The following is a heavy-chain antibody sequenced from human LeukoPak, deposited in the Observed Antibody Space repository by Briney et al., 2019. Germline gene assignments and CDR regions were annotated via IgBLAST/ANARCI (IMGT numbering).Heavy chain of an antibody. CDR2: IYYSGST. V-gene: IGHV4-59*01. CDR3: AGGYGSGSYLTLGY. D-gene: IGHD3-10*01. J-gene: IGHJ4*02. Sequence: SETLSLTCTVSGGSISSYYWSWIRQPPGKGLEWIGYIYYSGSTNYNPSLKSRVTISVDTSKNQFSLKLSSVTAADTAVYYCAGGYGSGSYLTLGYWGQGTLVTVSS. CDR1: GGSISSYY.